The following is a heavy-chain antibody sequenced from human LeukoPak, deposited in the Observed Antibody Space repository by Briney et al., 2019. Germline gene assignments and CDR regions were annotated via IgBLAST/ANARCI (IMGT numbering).Heavy chain of an antibody. J-gene: IGHJ4*02. Sequence: GESLKISCKGSGYSFTSYWIGWVRPMPGKGLEWMGIIYPGDSDIRYSPSFQGQVAISADKSISTAYLQWSSLKASDTAMYYCARQWGSYTAPFDYWGQGTLVTVSS. CDR2: IYPGDSDI. D-gene: IGHD3-3*01. V-gene: IGHV5-51*01. CDR3: ARQWGSYTAPFDY. CDR1: GYSFTSYW.